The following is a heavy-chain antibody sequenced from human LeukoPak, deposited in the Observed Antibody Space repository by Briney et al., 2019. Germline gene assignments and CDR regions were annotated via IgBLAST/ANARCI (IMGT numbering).Heavy chain of an antibody. J-gene: IGHJ6*03. Sequence: PSQTLSLTXTVSGGSISSGSYYWSWIRQPAGKGLEWIGRIYTSGSTNYNPSLKSRVTISVDTSKNQFSLKLSSVTAADTAVYYCASTPPPHYDFWSGYYQHYYYMDVWGKGTTVTVSS. CDR3: ASTPPPHYDFWSGYYQHYYYMDV. CDR1: GGSISSGSYY. D-gene: IGHD3-3*01. CDR2: IYTSGST. V-gene: IGHV4-61*02.